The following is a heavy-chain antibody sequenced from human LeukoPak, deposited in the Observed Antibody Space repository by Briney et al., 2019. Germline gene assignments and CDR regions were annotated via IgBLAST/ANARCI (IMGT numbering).Heavy chain of an antibody. J-gene: IGHJ3*02. CDR1: GFTFSSYG. CDR2: IRYDGSNK. D-gene: IGHD6-13*01. V-gene: IGHV3-30*02. CDR3: AKFALAAGTKNDAFDI. Sequence: GGSLRLSCAASGFTFSSYGMHWVRQAPGKGLEWVAFIRYDGSNKYYADSVKGLFTISRDNSKNTLYLQMNSLRAEDTAVYYCAKFALAAGTKNDAFDIWGQGTMVTVSS.